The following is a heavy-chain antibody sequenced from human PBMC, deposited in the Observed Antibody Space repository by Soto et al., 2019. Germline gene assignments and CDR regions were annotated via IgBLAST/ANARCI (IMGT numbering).Heavy chain of an antibody. J-gene: IGHJ4*01. V-gene: IGHV4-39*01. CDR2: IYSGGNP. D-gene: IGHD2-21*01. Sequence: SETLSLTCFVSGDSISGTSDYWGWIRQSPGKGLEWIGNIYSGGNPYYNPSLKSRVTMSVDASKNQFALKLTSVTAADTAVYYCARGGHIVIFTPLRRYFD. CDR3: ARGGHIVIFTPLRRYFD. CDR1: GDSISGTSDY.